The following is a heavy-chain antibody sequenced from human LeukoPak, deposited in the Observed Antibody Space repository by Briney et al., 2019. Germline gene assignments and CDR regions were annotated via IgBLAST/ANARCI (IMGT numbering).Heavy chain of an antibody. V-gene: IGHV4-34*01. Sequence: SETLSLTCAVYGGSFSGYYWSWIRQPPGKGLEWIGEINHSGSTNYDPSPKSRVTISVDTSKNQFSLKLSSVTAADTAVYYCARGQYQLLWRYFDYWGQGTLVTVSS. J-gene: IGHJ4*02. CDR3: ARGQYQLLWRYFDY. D-gene: IGHD2-2*01. CDR2: INHSGST. CDR1: GGSFSGYY.